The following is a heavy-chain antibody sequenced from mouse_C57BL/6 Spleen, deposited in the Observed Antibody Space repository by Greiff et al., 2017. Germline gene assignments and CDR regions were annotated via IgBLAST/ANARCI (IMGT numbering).Heavy chain of an antibody. J-gene: IGHJ1*03. V-gene: IGHV1-72*01. D-gene: IGHD1-1*01. CDR1: GYTFTSYW. CDR2: IDPNSGGT. Sequence: QVQLQQPGAELVKPGASVKLSCKASGYTFTSYWMHWVKQRPGRGLEWIGRIDPNSGGTKYNEKFKSKATLTVDKPSSPAYMQLSSLTSEDSAVYYCARSGDYYGSNPSYWYFDVWGTGTTVTVSS. CDR3: ARSGDYYGSNPSYWYFDV.